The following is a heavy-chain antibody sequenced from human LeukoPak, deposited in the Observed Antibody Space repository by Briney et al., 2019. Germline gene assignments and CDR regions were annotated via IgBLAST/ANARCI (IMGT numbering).Heavy chain of an antibody. J-gene: IGHJ5*02. D-gene: IGHD3-10*01. CDR1: GGSLCSSSYY. V-gene: IGHV4-39*02. Sequence: PGTLSLTRTVSGGSLCSSSYYWGWVRPPPRKGLEWVENIYYSGTTYYHPSLKSRVTISIDTSKNHFSLKLSAVTAADTAVYYCARRRGITPNWFDPWGQGTLVTVSS. CDR3: ARRRGITPNWFDP. CDR2: IYYSGTT.